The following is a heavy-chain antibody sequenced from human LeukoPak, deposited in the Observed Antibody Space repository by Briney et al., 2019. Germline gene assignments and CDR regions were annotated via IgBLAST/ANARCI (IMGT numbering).Heavy chain of an antibody. Sequence: GASVKVSCKASGYTFTSYDINWVRQATGQGLEWMGWMNPNSGNTGYAQKFQGRVTMTRNTSISTAYKELSSLRSEDTAVYYCARDGGVYYDSSGYTDNFDYWGQGTLVTVSS. D-gene: IGHD3-22*01. V-gene: IGHV1-8*01. CDR3: ARDGGVYYDSSGYTDNFDY. CDR2: MNPNSGNT. CDR1: GYTFTSYD. J-gene: IGHJ4*02.